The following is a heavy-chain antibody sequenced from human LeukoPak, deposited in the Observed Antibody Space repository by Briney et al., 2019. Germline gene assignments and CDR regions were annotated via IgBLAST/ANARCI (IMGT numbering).Heavy chain of an antibody. J-gene: IGHJ6*02. CDR2: IYYSGST. CDR1: GGSISSYY. V-gene: IGHV4-59*08. D-gene: IGHD3-3*01. CDR3: ARQSPYDFWSGLGPYYYYYGMDV. Sequence: NPSETLSLTCTVSGGSISSYYWSWIRQPPGKGLERIGYIYYSGSTNYNPSLKSRVTISVDTSKNQFSLKLSSVTAADTAVYYCARQSPYDFWSGLGPYYYYYGMDVWGQGTTVTVSS.